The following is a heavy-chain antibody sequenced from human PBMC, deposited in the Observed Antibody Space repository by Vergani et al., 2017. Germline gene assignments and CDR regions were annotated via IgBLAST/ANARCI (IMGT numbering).Heavy chain of an antibody. CDR3: AGGGPVVTPDPLGSFDY. D-gene: IGHD4-23*01. Sequence: QVQLVQSGAEVKKPGSSVKVSCKASGGTFSSYAISWVRQAPGQGLEWMGGIIPIFGTANDAQKFQGRVTITADESTSTAYMELSSLRSEDTAVYYCAGGGPVVTPDPLGSFDYWGQGTLVTVSS. CDR2: IIPIFGTA. CDR1: GGTFSSYA. J-gene: IGHJ4*02. V-gene: IGHV1-69*01.